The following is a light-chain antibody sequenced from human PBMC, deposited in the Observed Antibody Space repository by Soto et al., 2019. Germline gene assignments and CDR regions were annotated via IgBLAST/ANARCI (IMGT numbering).Light chain of an antibody. V-gene: IGKV3-20*01. CDR1: QSVTIGH. CDR2: DAS. CDR3: QQYGSSVT. Sequence: IVLTQSPGTLSLSPGERATLSCRASQSVTIGHLAWYQQRPGQAPRLLIFDASTRAAGIPDRFSGSGSGTDFTLTISRPEPEDFAVYHCQQYGSSVTFGQGTRLEIK. J-gene: IGKJ5*01.